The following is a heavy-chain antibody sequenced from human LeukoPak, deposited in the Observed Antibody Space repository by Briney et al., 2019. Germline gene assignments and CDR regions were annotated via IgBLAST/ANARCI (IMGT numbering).Heavy chain of an antibody. CDR1: GYTFTGYY. Sequence: ASVKVSCKASGYTFTGYYMHWVRQAPGQGLEWMGWINPNSGGTNYAQRFQGRVTMTRDTSISTAYMELSRLRSDDTAVYYCARHYYDSSGYQSRGQGTLVTVSS. D-gene: IGHD3-22*01. V-gene: IGHV1-2*02. CDR2: INPNSGGT. J-gene: IGHJ4*02. CDR3: ARHYYDSSGYQS.